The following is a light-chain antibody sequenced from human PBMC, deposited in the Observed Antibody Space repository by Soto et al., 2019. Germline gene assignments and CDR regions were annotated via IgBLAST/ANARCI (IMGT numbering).Light chain of an antibody. CDR2: DAS. V-gene: IGKV1-5*01. J-gene: IGKJ2*03. CDR1: QSISRW. Sequence: DIPMTQFPSTLSASVGDRVTITCRASQSISRWLAWYEQKPGKAHNLLEADASILKSGLSSRFSGTGSGTELPLTISRLQPDDCATYYCQQYTTLSFSFGQGTRLEIK. CDR3: QQYTTLSFS.